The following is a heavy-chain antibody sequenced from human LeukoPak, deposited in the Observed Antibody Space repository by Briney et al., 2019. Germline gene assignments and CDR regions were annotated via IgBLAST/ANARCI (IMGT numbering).Heavy chain of an antibody. CDR3: ARVKFPYYDFWSGYGFDY. CDR1: GYTFTSYG. Sequence: ASVKVSCKASGYTFTSYGISWVRQAPGQGLEWMGWISAYNGNTNYAQKLQGRVTMTTDTSTSTAYMELRSLRSDGTAVYYCARVKFPYYDFWSGYGFDYWGQGTLVTVSS. J-gene: IGHJ4*02. V-gene: IGHV1-18*01. D-gene: IGHD3-3*01. CDR2: ISAYNGNT.